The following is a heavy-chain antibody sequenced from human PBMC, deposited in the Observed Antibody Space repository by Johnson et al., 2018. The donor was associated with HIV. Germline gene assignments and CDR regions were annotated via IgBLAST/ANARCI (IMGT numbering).Heavy chain of an antibody. CDR2: ISYDGSNK. CDR3: ARGFVRISMILVADAFDM. Sequence: QVQLVESGGGVVQPGRSLRLSCEASGFTFKNYAMHWVRQAPGKGLEWVAVISYDGSNKYYADSVKGRFTISRDNAKNSLYLQMNSLRAEDTALYFCARGFVRISMILVADAFDMWGQGTMVTVSS. V-gene: IGHV3-30*19. J-gene: IGHJ3*02. D-gene: IGHD3-22*01. CDR1: GFTFKNYA.